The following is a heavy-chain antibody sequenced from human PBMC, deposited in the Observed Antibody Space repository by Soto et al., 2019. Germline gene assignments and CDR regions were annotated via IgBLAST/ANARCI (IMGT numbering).Heavy chain of an antibody. J-gene: IGHJ4*02. CDR3: ARLYSSGWYGPGRY. V-gene: IGHV3-30*03. CDR2: ISYDGSNK. Sequence: LRLSCAASGFTFSSYGMHWVRQAPGKGLEWVAVISYDGSNKYYADSVKGRFTISRDNSKNTLYLQMNSLRAEDTALYYCARLYSSGWYGPGRYWGQGTLVTVSS. CDR1: GFTFSSYG. D-gene: IGHD6-19*01.